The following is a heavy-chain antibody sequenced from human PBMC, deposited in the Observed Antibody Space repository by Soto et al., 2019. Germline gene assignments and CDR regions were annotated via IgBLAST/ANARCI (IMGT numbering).Heavy chain of an antibody. D-gene: IGHD3-10*01. J-gene: IGHJ4*02. CDR3: AHRLSRTPASGSGSWGPYYFDY. V-gene: IGHV2-5*02. CDR1: GFSLSTSGIG. Sequence: QITLKESGPTLVKPTQTLTLTCTFSGFSLSTSGIGVGWIRQPPGKAREWLALIYWDDDKRYSPSLKSRLTITKDTSKNQVVLTVTNMDPVDTATYYCAHRLSRTPASGSGSWGPYYFDYWGQGTLVTVSS. CDR2: IYWDDDK.